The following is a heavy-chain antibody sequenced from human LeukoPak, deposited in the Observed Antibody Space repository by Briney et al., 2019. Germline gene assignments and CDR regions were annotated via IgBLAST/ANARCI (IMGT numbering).Heavy chain of an antibody. D-gene: IGHD4-17*01. CDR2: IYYSGST. Sequence: PSETLSLTCTVSGGSISSGGYYWSWIRQPPGKGLEWIGSIYYSGSTYYNPSLKSRVTISVDTSKNQFSLKLSSVTAADTAVYYCARTTVTLYYFDYWGQGTLVTVSS. V-gene: IGHV4-39*07. CDR3: ARTTVTLYYFDY. CDR1: GGSISSGGYY. J-gene: IGHJ4*02.